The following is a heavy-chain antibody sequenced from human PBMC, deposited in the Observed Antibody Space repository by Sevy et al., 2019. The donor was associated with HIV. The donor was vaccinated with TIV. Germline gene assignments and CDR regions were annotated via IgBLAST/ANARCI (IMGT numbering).Heavy chain of an antibody. V-gene: IGHV3-33*01. J-gene: IGHJ4*02. CDR1: GFTFSSHG. CDR3: ARDSNDYGDYRLSYYFDY. CDR2: IYDDGRNK. Sequence: GGSLRLSCAASGFTFSSHGMHWVRQTPGKGLEWVAVIYDDGRNKYYADFVKGRFTMSRDNSKNTLHLQMNSLRAEDTALYYSARDSNDYGDYRLSYYFDYWGQGTLVTVSS. D-gene: IGHD4-17*01.